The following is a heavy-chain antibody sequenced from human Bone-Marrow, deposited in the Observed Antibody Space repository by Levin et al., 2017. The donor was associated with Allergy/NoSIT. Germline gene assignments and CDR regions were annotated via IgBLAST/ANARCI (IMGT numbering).Heavy chain of an antibody. D-gene: IGHD5-12*01. J-gene: IGHJ4*02. V-gene: IGHV3-23*01. CDR1: GFTFSSYA. CDR2: IYASADSI. Sequence: GGSLRLSCAASGFTFSSYAMSWVRQAPGKGLEWVSAIYASADSIYYSDSVKGRFTISRDSSKNTLHLHMNSLRAEDTAVYYCARSSRGYGTFDYWGQGTLVTVSS. CDR3: ARSSRGYGTFDY.